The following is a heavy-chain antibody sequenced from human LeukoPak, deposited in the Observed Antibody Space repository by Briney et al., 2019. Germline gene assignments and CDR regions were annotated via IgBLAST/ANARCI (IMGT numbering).Heavy chain of an antibody. CDR2: IYNSGST. J-gene: IGHJ4*02. D-gene: IGHD3-16*01. CDR1: GGSISSGGYY. Sequence: SQTLSLTCSVSGGSISSGGYYWSWIRQHPGKGLEWIGYIYNSGSTYYNPSLKSRVTISVDTSKNQFSLKLNSVTAADTAVYYCARGGSFLGNYVYWGQGILVTVSS. CDR3: ARGGSFLGNYVY. V-gene: IGHV4-31*03.